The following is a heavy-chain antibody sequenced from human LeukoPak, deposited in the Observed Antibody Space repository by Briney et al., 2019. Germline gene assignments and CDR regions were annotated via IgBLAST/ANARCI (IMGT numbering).Heavy chain of an antibody. CDR2: IKSDGSGT. CDR1: GFTFSSYW. Sequence: GGSLRLSCAASGFTFSSYWMHGLRQAPGKGLVWVSRIKSDGSGTSYADAVKGRFTSSRDNAKNTLYLQMNSLRAEDTGVYYCARGEGPYSIVWTDYSSQGTVVTVSS. V-gene: IGHV3-74*01. CDR3: ARGEGPYSIVWTDY. D-gene: IGHD6-19*01. J-gene: IGHJ4*02.